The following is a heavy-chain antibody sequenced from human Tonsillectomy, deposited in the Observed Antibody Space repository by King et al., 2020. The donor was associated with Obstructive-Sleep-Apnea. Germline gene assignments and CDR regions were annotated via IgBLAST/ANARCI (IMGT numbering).Heavy chain of an antibody. CDR2: IYYSGTT. CDR1: GGSISNYY. CDR3: ARHNQFAN. J-gene: IGHJ4*02. V-gene: IGHV4-59*08. Sequence: QLQESGPGLVKPSETLSLTCTVSGGSISNYYWSWLRQPPGKGLEWIGYIYYSGTTKYNPSLKSRVTISVDTSQNQFSLKLTPVTAADTAVYYCARHNQFANWGQGTLVTVSS. D-gene: IGHD1-14*01.